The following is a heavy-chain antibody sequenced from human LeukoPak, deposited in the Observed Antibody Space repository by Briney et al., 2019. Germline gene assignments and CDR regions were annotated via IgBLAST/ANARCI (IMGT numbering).Heavy chain of an antibody. CDR2: ISSSGTYI. V-gene: IGHV3-21*01. CDR1: GFTFSTYT. D-gene: IGHD3-10*01. J-gene: IGHJ4*02. CDR3: ARDYASDY. Sequence: GGSLRLSCAASGFTFSTYTMSWVRQAPGKGLEWVSSISSSGTYIFYADSVKGRFTISRDNAKNSLYLQMSSLRAEDTAVYYCARDYASDYWGQGTLVTVSS.